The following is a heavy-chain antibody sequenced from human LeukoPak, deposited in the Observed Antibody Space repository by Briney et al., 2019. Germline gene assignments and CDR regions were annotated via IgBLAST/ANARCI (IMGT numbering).Heavy chain of an antibody. CDR2: ISGSGGST. V-gene: IGHV3-23*01. D-gene: IGHD3-3*01. Sequence: GGSLRLSCAASGFTFSSYAMSWVRQAPGKGLEWVSAISGSGGSTYHADSVKGRFTISRDNSKNTLYLQMNSLRAEDTAVYYCATFYDFWSGYIDYWGQGTLVTVSS. CDR3: ATFYDFWSGYIDY. J-gene: IGHJ4*02. CDR1: GFTFSSYA.